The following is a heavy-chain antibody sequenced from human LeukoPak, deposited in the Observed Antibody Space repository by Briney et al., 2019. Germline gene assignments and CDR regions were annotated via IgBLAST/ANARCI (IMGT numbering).Heavy chain of an antibody. CDR3: AITGRYCTSTSCSIYFRY. CDR1: GFTFSSYT. V-gene: IGHV3-48*04. D-gene: IGHD2-2*01. J-gene: IGHJ4*01. Sequence: GGSLRLSCAASGFTFSSYTMNWVRQAPGKGLEWVSYISSSSNIWYADYVEGRFAPFSDYNNNSLYLQMNGLIAEDTAVYYCAITGRYCTSTSCSIYFRYWGHRTLVTVSS. CDR2: ISSSSNI.